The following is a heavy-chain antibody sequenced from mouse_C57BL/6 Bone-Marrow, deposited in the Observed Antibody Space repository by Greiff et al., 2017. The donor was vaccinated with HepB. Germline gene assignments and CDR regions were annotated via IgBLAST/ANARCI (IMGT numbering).Heavy chain of an antibody. D-gene: IGHD1-1*01. CDR1: GFNIKDYY. V-gene: IGHV14-2*01. CDR2: IDPEDGET. J-gene: IGHJ1*03. CDR3: ASPYYYGSSYPWYFDV. Sequence: EVQLQQSGAELVKPGASVKLSCTASGFNIKDYYMHWVKQRTEQGLEWIGRIDPEDGETKYAPKFQGKATITADTSANTAYLQLSSLTSEDTAVYYCASPYYYGSSYPWYFDVWGTGTTVTVSS.